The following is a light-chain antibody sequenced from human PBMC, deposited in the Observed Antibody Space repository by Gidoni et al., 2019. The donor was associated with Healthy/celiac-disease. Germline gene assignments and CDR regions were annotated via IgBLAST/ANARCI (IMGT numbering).Light chain of an antibody. CDR1: QSISSY. V-gene: IGKV1-39*01. J-gene: IGKJ5*01. CDR2: AAS. CDR3: QQSYSTGIT. Sequence: DIQMTQSPSSLSASVGDRVTITCRASQSISSYLNWYQQKPGKAPKLLIYAASSFQSGVPSRFSGSGSGTDFTLTISSLQPEDFATYYCQQSYSTGITFGQGTRLEIK.